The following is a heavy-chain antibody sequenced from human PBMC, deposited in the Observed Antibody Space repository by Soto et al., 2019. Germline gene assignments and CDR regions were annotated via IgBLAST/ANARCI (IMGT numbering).Heavy chain of an antibody. J-gene: IGHJ5*02. CDR3: ARDRRYCSGGSCYLVNWFDP. Sequence: PSETLSLTCTVSVGSISSYYWSWIRQPPGKGLEWIGYIYYSGSTNYNPSLKSRVTISVDTSKNQFSLKLSSVTAADTAVYYCARDRRYCSGGSCYLVNWFDPWGQGTLVTVSS. CDR1: VGSISSYY. V-gene: IGHV4-59*01. D-gene: IGHD2-15*01. CDR2: IYYSGST.